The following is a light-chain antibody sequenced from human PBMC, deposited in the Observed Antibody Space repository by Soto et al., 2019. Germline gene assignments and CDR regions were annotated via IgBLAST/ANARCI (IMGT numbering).Light chain of an antibody. V-gene: IGKV3-15*01. Sequence: EIVMTQSPATLSVSPGERATLSCRASQSDSSNLAWYQQKPGQAPRLLIYDASTRATGIPARFSGSGSGTKFTLTISSLQSVDFAVYYCQQYNNWPPWTFGQGTKVEIK. CDR2: DAS. J-gene: IGKJ1*01. CDR3: QQYNNWPPWT. CDR1: QSDSSN.